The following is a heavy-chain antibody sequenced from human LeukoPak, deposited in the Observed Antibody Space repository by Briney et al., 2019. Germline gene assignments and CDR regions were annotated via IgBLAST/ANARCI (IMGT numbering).Heavy chain of an antibody. CDR2: INPSGGGT. CDR1: GYTFTSYY. V-gene: IGHV1-46*01. Sequence: GASVTVSCKASGYTFTSYYMHWVRQAPGQGLEWMGIINPSGGGTSYAQKFQGRVTMTRDTSTSTVYMELSSLRSEDTAVYYCARDAMVRVLDYWGQGTLVTVSS. D-gene: IGHD3-10*01. CDR3: ARDAMVRVLDY. J-gene: IGHJ4*02.